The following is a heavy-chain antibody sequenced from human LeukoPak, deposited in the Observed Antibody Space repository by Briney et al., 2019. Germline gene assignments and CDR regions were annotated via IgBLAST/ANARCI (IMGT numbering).Heavy chain of an antibody. D-gene: IGHD2/OR15-2a*01. CDR1: GFTFRDYG. V-gene: IGHV3-43D*03. CDR2: ITWDSGTT. Sequence: GGSLRLSCAASGFTFRDYGMHWVRQAPGKGLEWVSLITWDSGTTYYADSVKGRFTISRDNSENSLYLQMSSLRAEDTALYYCAKDGEYFARGYYLDVWGKGTTVIVSS. J-gene: IGHJ6*03. CDR3: AKDGEYFARGYYLDV.